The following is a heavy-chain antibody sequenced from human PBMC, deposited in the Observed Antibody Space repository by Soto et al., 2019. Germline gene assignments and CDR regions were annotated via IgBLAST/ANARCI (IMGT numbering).Heavy chain of an antibody. V-gene: IGHV1-69*02. CDR2: IIPILGIA. CDR1: GGTFSSYT. CDR3: TTMDNYGGNLPFDY. Sequence: GASVKVSCKASGGTFSSYTISWVRQAPGQGLEWMGRIIPILGIANHAQKFQGRVTITADKSTSTAYMELSSLRSEDTAVYYCTTMDNYGGNLPFDYWGQGTLVTVSS. J-gene: IGHJ4*02. D-gene: IGHD4-17*01.